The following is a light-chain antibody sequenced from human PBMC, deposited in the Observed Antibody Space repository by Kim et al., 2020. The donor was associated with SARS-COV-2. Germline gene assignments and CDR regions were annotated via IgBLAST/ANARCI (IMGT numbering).Light chain of an antibody. CDR1: NIGAKS. V-gene: IGLV3-21*04. Sequence: SYELTQPPSVSVAPGKTASVTCGGHNIGAKSVHWYQQRPGQAPLLVIYSDAKRPSGIPERFSGSNSGTTATLTISRVEAGDEADYYCQVWDSISDHWVFGGGTQLTVL. J-gene: IGLJ3*02. CDR2: SDA. CDR3: QVWDSISDHWV.